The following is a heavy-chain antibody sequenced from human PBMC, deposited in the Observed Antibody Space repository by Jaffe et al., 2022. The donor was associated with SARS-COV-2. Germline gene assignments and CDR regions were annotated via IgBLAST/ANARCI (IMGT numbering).Heavy chain of an antibody. CDR2: INPGDGRT. CDR3: ARDHSRDSVSWWHDP. J-gene: IGHJ5*02. Sequence: QVQLVQSGAEVKKPGASVKVSCKASGYTFTNNWIHWVRQAPGQGLEWMGVINPGDGRTVYAQRLQGRFTMTRDTSTSTLYMELSGLTSEDTALYYCARDHSRDSVSWWHDPWGQGSLVTVSS. D-gene: IGHD3-22*01. V-gene: IGHV1-46*04. CDR1: GYTFTNNW.